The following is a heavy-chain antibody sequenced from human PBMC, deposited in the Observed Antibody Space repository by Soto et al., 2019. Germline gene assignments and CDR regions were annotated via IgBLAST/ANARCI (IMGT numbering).Heavy chain of an antibody. CDR2: IWYDGGNK. J-gene: IGHJ4*02. CDR1: GFNFSSYV. D-gene: IGHD6-19*01. Sequence: VQLVESGGGVVQPGRSLRLSCAASGFNFSSYVMHWVRQAPGKGLEWVAVIWYDGGNKYYADSVKGRFTISRDNSKNTLYLRMNSLRAEDTAVYYCARDGQWLPRDGLRSSYYFDYWGQGTLVTVSS. V-gene: IGHV3-33*01. CDR3: ARDGQWLPRDGLRSSYYFDY.